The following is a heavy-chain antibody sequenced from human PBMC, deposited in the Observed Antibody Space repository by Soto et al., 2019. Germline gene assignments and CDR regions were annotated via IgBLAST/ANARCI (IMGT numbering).Heavy chain of an antibody. Sequence: SETLSLTCTVSGGSISSYYWSWIRQPPGKGLEWIGYIYYSGSTNYNPSLKSRVTISVDTSKNQFSLKLSSVTAADTAVYYCARVAGPLDYWGQGTLVTVSS. V-gene: IGHV4-59*01. J-gene: IGHJ4*02. CDR2: IYYSGST. CDR3: ARVAGPLDY. CDR1: GGSISSYY.